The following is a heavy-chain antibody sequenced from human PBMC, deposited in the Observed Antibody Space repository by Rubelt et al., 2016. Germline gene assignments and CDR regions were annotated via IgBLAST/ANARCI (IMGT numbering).Heavy chain of an antibody. CDR1: GYTFTGYY. Sequence: QVQLVQSGAEVKKPGASVQISCKASGYTFTGYYMHWVRQAPGQGLEWMGWIDPNSGGPNYAQKFQGRVTMTRDTSISTAYMERSRLRSDDTAVYYCARDLYKGPRWLVAYWGQGTLVTVSS. D-gene: IGHD6-19*01. CDR2: IDPNSGGP. J-gene: IGHJ4*02. V-gene: IGHV1-2*02. CDR3: ARDLYKGPRWLVAY.